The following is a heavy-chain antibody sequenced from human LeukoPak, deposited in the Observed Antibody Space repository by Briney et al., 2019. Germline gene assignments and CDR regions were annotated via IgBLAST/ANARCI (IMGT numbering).Heavy chain of an antibody. CDR1: GGSLSNYY. CDR2: IYYSGST. CDR3: ARRTYFDL. V-gene: IGHV4-59*08. J-gene: IGHJ2*01. Sequence: PSETLSLTCTVSGGSLSNYYWSWVRQPPGKGLEWIGYIYYSGSTTYNPSLKSRVTISVDTSKNQFSLKLSSVTAADTAVYYCARRTYFDLWGRGTLVTVSS.